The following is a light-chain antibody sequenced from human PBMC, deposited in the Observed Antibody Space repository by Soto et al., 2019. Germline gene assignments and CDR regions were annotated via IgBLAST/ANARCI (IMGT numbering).Light chain of an antibody. CDR2: DAS. CDR1: QSVSNSY. CDR3: QQYVNSPLT. V-gene: IGKV3D-20*01. J-gene: IGKJ4*01. Sequence: EIVLTQSPATLSLSPGERATLSCGASQSVSNSYLAWYQQKPGLAPRLLIYDASTRATGIPDRFSGSGSGTDFTLTISRLEPEDFAVYYCQQYVNSPLTFGGGTKVEIK.